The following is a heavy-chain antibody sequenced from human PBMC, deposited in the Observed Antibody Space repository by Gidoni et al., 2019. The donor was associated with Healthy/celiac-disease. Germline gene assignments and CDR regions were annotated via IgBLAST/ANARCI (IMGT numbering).Heavy chain of an antibody. CDR2: IYYSGST. Sequence: QVQLQESGPGLVKPSETLSLPCTVSGGSISRYYWSWIRQPPGKGLEWIGDIYYSGSTNYNPTLQSRITISVDTSKSQLSLKLSSMTAADTAVYYCARQHDFWRPSFDYWGQGSLVTVSS. V-gene: IGHV4-59*08. D-gene: IGHD3-3*01. J-gene: IGHJ4*02. CDR3: ARQHDFWRPSFDY. CDR1: GGSISRYY.